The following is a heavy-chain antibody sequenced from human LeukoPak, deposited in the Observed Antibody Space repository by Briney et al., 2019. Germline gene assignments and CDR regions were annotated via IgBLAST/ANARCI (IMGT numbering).Heavy chain of an antibody. V-gene: IGHV3-74*01. CDR1: GFTLSSYW. CDR2: IYAHGSNT. D-gene: IGHD4-11*01. Sequence: GGSLRLSCAATGFTLSSYWMHWVRQAPGKGLVWVSNIYAHGSNTTYADSVKGRFTISRDSAKNTVFLQMNSLRAEDTAVYYCAKDAQRGFDYSNSLEYWGQGTLVTVSS. J-gene: IGHJ4*02. CDR3: AKDAQRGFDYSNSLEY.